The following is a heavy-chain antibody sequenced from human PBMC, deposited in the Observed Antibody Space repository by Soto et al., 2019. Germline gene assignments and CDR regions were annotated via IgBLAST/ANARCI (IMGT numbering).Heavy chain of an antibody. CDR2: IDWDDDK. Sequence: SGPTLVNPTQTLTLTCTFSGFSLSTSGMCVSWIRQPPGKALEWLALIDWDDDKYYSTSLKTRLTISKDISKNQVVLTMTNMYPVHTATYYCARGCIAARLFGCWGQGTMVTISS. V-gene: IGHV2-70*01. CDR3: ARGCIAARLFGC. CDR1: GFSLSTSGMC. D-gene: IGHD6-6*01. J-gene: IGHJ4*02.